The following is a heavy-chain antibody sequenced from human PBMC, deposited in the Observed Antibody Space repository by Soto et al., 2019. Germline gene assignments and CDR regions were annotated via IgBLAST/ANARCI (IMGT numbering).Heavy chain of an antibody. CDR3: ARHEHGYCSGGSCFYFDY. Sequence: PSETLSLTCTVSCGSISSSSYYWGWIRQPPGKGLEWIGSIYYSGSTYYNPSLKSRVTISVDTSKNQFSLKLSSVTAADTAVYYCARHEHGYCSGGSCFYFDYWGQGTLVTVSS. J-gene: IGHJ4*02. D-gene: IGHD2-15*01. CDR1: CGSISSSSYY. V-gene: IGHV4-39*01. CDR2: IYYSGST.